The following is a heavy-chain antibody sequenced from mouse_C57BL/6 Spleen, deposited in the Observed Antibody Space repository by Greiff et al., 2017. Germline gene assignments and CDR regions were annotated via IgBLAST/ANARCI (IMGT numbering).Heavy chain of an antibody. CDR2: IDPSDSET. J-gene: IGHJ3*01. D-gene: IGHD3-2*02. CDR3: ARGGSSGHDGCAY. Sequence: QVQLQQPGAELVRPGSSVKLSCKASGYTFTSYWMHWVKPRPIQGLEWIGNIDPSDSETHSHHTFKDKATLTVDKSSSTAYMQLSSLTSEYSAVDDCARGGSSGHDGCAYWGQGTLVTVSA. CDR1: GYTFTSYW. V-gene: IGHV1-52*01.